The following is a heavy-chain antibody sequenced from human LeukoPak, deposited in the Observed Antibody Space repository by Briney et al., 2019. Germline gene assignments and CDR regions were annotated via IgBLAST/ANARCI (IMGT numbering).Heavy chain of an antibody. Sequence: PGGSLRLSCAASGFTSSSYGMSWVRPVPGRGLGRGSAIGGSGGKTFYVDSAKGRFTISRDNSKNSLYMEMNSLRAEDTAVYYCAKRMAYTADAFDIWGQGTMVTVSS. J-gene: IGHJ3*02. D-gene: IGHD5-24*01. V-gene: IGHV3-23*01. CDR3: AKRMAYTADAFDI. CDR1: GFTSSSYG. CDR2: IGGSGGKT.